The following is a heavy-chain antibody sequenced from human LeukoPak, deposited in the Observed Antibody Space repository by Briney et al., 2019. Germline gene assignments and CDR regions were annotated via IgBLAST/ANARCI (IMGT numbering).Heavy chain of an antibody. Sequence: ASVKVSCKASGYTFTGYYMHWVRQALGQGLEWMGWINPNSGGTNYAQKFQGRVTMTRDTSISTAYMELSRLRSDDTAVYYCARASIVGATDDYWGQGALVTVSS. D-gene: IGHD1-26*01. CDR3: ARASIVGATDDY. J-gene: IGHJ4*02. CDR1: GYTFTGYY. CDR2: INPNSGGT. V-gene: IGHV1-2*02.